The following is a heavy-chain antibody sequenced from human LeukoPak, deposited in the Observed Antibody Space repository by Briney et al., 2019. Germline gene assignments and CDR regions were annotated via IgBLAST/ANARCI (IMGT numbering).Heavy chain of an antibody. CDR1: GDTFTSYY. Sequence: ASVKVSCKASGDTFTSYYMHWVRQAPGQGLQWMGIINPSGGSTSYAQKFQGRVTMARGTSTSTVYMELSSLGSEDTAVYYCAREVVVPAANAFDPWGQGTLVTVSS. D-gene: IGHD2-2*01. CDR3: AREVVVPAANAFDP. CDR2: INPSGGST. J-gene: IGHJ5*02. V-gene: IGHV1-46*01.